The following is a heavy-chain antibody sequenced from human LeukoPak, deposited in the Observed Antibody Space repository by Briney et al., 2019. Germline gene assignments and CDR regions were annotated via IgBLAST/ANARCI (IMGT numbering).Heavy chain of an antibody. D-gene: IGHD6-19*01. J-gene: IGHJ4*02. CDR3: ARSSHSSGWPNFDY. V-gene: IGHV1-18*01. CDR1: GYTFTSYG. Sequence: ATVKVSCKASGYTFTSYGISWVRQAPGQGLEWMGWISAYNGNTNYAQKLQGRVTMTTDTSTSTAYMELRSLRSDDTAVYYCARSSHSSGWPNFDYWGQGTLVTVSS. CDR2: ISAYNGNT.